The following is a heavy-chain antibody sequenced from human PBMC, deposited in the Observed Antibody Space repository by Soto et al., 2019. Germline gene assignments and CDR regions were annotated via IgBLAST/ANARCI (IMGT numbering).Heavy chain of an antibody. V-gene: IGHV3-30-3*01. D-gene: IGHD2-15*01. J-gene: IGHJ6*02. Sequence: QVQLVESGGGVVQPGRSLRLSCAASGFTFSSYAMHWVRQAPGKGLEWVAVISYDGSNKYYADSVQGRFTISRDNSKNTLYLQRNSLRAEDTAVYYCARGRDGPGVVVAATPYYYYGMDVWGQGTTVTVSS. CDR2: ISYDGSNK. CDR3: ARGRDGPGVVVAATPYYYYGMDV. CDR1: GFTFSSYA.